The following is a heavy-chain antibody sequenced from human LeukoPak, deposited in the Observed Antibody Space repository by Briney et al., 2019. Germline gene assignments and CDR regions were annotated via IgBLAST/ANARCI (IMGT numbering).Heavy chain of an antibody. D-gene: IGHD3-10*01. CDR3: ATEPRISRITMVRGDAFDI. CDR1: GYTLTELS. CDR2: FDPEDGET. V-gene: IGHV1-24*01. Sequence: ASVKVSCKVSGYTLTELSMHWVRQAPGKGLEWMGGFDPEDGETIYAQKFQGRVTMTEDTSTDTAYMELSSLRSEDTAVYYCATEPRISRITMVRGDAFDIWGQGTMVTVSS. J-gene: IGHJ3*02.